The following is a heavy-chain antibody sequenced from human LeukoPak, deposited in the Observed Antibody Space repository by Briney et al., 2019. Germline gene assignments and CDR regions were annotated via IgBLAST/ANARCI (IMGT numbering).Heavy chain of an antibody. V-gene: IGHV3-7*01. J-gene: IGHJ6*03. CDR1: GFAVSSNY. Sequence: GGSLRLSCAVSGFAVSSNYMSWVRQAPGKGLEWVANIKQDGSEKYYVDSVKGRFTISRDNAKNSLYLQMNSLRAEDTAVYYCARSAAAGFSYYSYYMDVWGKGTTVTISS. CDR2: IKQDGSEK. CDR3: ARSAAAGFSYYSYYMDV. D-gene: IGHD6-13*01.